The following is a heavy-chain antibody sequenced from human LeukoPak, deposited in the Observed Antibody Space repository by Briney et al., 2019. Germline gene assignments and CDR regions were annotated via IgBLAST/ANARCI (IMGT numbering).Heavy chain of an antibody. V-gene: IGHV3-21*04. CDR1: GFTFNSYY. D-gene: IGHD2-2*01. J-gene: IGHJ4*02. Sequence: GGSLRLSCAASGFTFNSYYMNWVRQAPGKGLEWVSSISTSSSYIYYADSVKGRFTISRDNAKNSLYLQMNSLRAEDTAVYYCAKDLWGYCSSTSCYPFDYWGQGTLVTVSS. CDR3: AKDLWGYCSSTSCYPFDY. CDR2: ISTSSSYI.